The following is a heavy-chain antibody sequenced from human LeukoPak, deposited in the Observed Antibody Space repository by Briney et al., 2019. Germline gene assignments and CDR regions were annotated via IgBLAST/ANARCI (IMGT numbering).Heavy chain of an antibody. CDR3: ARDGWYCSSSSCPDALDV. J-gene: IGHJ3*01. CDR1: GGSFKSYV. V-gene: IGHV1-69*05. D-gene: IGHD2-2*01. CDR2: ITPIVNKA. Sequence: ASVNVSCKASGGSFKSYVVTWVRQAPGQGLEWMGGITPIVNKAKYAQKFQGRVTITTDESTSTTYMELSSLTSGDTAFYYCARDGWYCSSSSCPDALDVWGQGTLVTVSS.